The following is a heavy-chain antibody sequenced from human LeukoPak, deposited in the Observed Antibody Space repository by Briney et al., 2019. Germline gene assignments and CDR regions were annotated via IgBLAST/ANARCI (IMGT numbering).Heavy chain of an antibody. CDR2: ISAYNGNT. D-gene: IGHD3-22*01. CDR3: ARALYDSSGYYPGY. V-gene: IGHV1-18*01. J-gene: IGHJ4*02. CDR1: GYTFTSYG. Sequence: GASVKVSCKASGYTFTSYGISWVRQAPGQGLEWMGWISAYNGNTNYAQKLQGRVTMTTDTSTSPAYMELRSLRSDDTAVYYCARALYDSSGYYPGYWGQGTLVTVSS.